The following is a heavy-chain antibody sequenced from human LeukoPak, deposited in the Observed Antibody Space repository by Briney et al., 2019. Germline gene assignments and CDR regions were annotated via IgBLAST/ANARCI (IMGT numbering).Heavy chain of an antibody. CDR2: IKQDGSEK. J-gene: IGHJ4*02. V-gene: IGHV3-7*01. Sequence: PGGSLRLSCAASGFTFSSYWMSWVRQAPGKGLEWVANIKQDGSEKNYVDSVKGRFTISRDNAENSLYLQMNSLRAEDTAVYYCAREEIVNHYYGSGTYNFLDYWGQGTLVTVSS. D-gene: IGHD3-10*01. CDR1: GFTFSSYW. CDR3: AREEIVNHYYGSGTYNFLDY.